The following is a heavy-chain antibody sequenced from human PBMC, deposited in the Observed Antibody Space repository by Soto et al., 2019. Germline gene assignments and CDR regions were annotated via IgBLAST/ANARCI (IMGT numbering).Heavy chain of an antibody. CDR1: GYSFTSYW. D-gene: IGHD3-22*01. CDR2: IDPSDSYT. Sequence: GESLKISCQGSGYSFTSYWISWVRQMPGKGLEWMGRIDPSDSYTNYSPSFQGHVTISADKSISTAYLQWSSLKASDTAMYYCARHKGSSGYIGAFDIWGQGTMVTVSS. V-gene: IGHV5-10-1*01. CDR3: ARHKGSSGYIGAFDI. J-gene: IGHJ3*02.